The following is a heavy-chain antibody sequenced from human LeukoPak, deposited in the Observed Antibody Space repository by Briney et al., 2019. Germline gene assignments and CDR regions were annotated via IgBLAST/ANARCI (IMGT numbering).Heavy chain of an antibody. Sequence: PGGSLRLSCTASGFTFSSYEMNWVRQAPGKGLEWVANIREDGGERHYVDSVKGRFIISRDKDGNSLYLQMNSLRVEDRVVYYCVTFQYLATMVSLWGQGTLVTVPS. CDR2: IREDGGER. CDR1: GFTFSSYE. D-gene: IGHD5-24*01. V-gene: IGHV3-7*01. CDR3: VTFQYLATMVSL. J-gene: IGHJ4*02.